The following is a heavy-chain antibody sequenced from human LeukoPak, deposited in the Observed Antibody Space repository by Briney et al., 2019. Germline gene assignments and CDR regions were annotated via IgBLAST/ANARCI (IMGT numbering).Heavy chain of an antibody. CDR2: IYYSGST. CDR1: GGSISSYY. J-gene: IGHJ4*02. Sequence: SETLSLTCTVSGGSISSYYWSWIRQPPGKGLEWIGYIYYSGSTNYNPSLKSRVTISVDTSKNQSSLKLSSVTAADTAVYYCARESGRTFFDYWGQGTLVTVSS. D-gene: IGHD6-25*01. CDR3: ARESGRTFFDY. V-gene: IGHV4-59*01.